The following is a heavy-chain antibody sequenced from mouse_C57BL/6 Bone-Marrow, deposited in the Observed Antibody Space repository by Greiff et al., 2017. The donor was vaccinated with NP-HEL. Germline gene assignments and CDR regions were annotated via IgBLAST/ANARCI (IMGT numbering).Heavy chain of an antibody. CDR3: ARHDWDVWFAY. Sequence: EVKLVESGGDLVKPGGSLKLSCAASGFTFSSYGMSWVRQTPDKRLEWVGTISRGGSYTYYPDSVKGRFTISRDNAQNTLYLQRSSLKSEDTAMYYCARHDWDVWFAYWGQGTLVTVSA. V-gene: IGHV5-6*02. J-gene: IGHJ3*01. D-gene: IGHD4-1*01. CDR2: ISRGGSYT. CDR1: GFTFSSYG.